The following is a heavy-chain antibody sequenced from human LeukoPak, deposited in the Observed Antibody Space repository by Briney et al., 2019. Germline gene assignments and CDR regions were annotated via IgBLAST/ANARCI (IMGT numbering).Heavy chain of an antibody. V-gene: IGHV4-39*07. J-gene: IGHJ3*02. CDR3: ARDNDFWSGYRYAFDI. Sequence: SETLSLTCTVSGGSISSSSYYWGWIRQPPGKGLEWNGSIYYSGSTYYNPSLKSRVTISVDTSKNQFSLKLSSVTAADTAVYYCARDNDFWSGYRYAFDIWGQGTMVTVSS. D-gene: IGHD3-3*01. CDR1: GGSISSSSYY. CDR2: IYYSGST.